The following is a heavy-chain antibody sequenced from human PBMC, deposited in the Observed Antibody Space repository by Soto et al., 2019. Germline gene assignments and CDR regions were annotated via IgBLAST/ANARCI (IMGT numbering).Heavy chain of an antibody. CDR2: INAGNGNT. J-gene: IGHJ4*02. V-gene: IGHV1-3*01. CDR1: GYTFTSYA. D-gene: IGHD5-18*01. Sequence: GASVKGSCEASGYTFTSYAMHWVRQAPGQRLEWMGWINAGNGNTKYSQKFQGRVTITRDTSASTAYMELSSLRSEDTAVYYCARGPGYSYGYNWGQGTLVTVSS. CDR3: ARGPGYSYGYN.